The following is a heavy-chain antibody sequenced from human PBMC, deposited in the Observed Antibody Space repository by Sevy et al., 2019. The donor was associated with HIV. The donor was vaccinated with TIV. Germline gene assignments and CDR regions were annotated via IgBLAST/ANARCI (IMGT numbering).Heavy chain of an antibody. V-gene: IGHV6-1*01. CDR3: ARVGLVRGLDHWFDP. J-gene: IGHJ5*02. CDR1: GDSVSSDSAG. D-gene: IGHD3-10*01. Sequence: SQTLSLTCAISGDSVSSDSAGWNWIRQSPSRGLEWLGRTYYRSKWYLDYAPSVKSRMTINPDTSKNQFSLQLNSVTPEDTAVYYCARVGLVRGLDHWFDPWGQGTLVTVSS. CDR2: TYYRSKWYL.